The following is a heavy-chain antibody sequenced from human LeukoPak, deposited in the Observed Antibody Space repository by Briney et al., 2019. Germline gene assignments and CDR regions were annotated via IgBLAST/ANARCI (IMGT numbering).Heavy chain of an antibody. J-gene: IGHJ4*02. CDR3: ASPYHSIDYYFYFDY. CDR1: GFIFTNYF. Sequence: GGSLRLSCAASGFIFTNYFMSWVRQAPGKGLEWVASIKHDGSEKYYVDSVRGRFTISRDNSKNTLYLQMNSLTAEDTAVYYCASPYHSIDYYFYFDYWGQGTLVTVSS. CDR2: IKHDGSEK. V-gene: IGHV3-7*03. D-gene: IGHD3-22*01.